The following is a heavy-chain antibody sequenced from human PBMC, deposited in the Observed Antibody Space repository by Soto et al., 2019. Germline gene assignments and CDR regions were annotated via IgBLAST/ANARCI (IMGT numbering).Heavy chain of an antibody. CDR1: GFTFSSYA. CDR2: ISGSGGRT. CDR3: AKDLAYDRQPSTGSV. V-gene: IGHV3-23*01. J-gene: IGHJ6*04. Sequence: GGSLRLSCAASGFTFSSYAMSWVRQAPGKGLEWVSGISGSGGRTYYADSVKGRFTISRDNSKNTLDLQMNSLRAEDTAVYYCAKDLAYDRQPSTGSVWGKGTTVTVSS. D-gene: IGHD3-10*01.